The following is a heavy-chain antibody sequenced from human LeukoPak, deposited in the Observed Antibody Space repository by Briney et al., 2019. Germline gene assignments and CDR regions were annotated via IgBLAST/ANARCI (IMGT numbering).Heavy chain of an antibody. J-gene: IGHJ4*02. CDR3: AKSGIAACRAGYYFDY. D-gene: IGHD6-6*01. CDR1: GFTFTSYS. Sequence: PGGSLRLSCEASGFTFTSYSINWVGQAPGRGLEGVSPISGSGGSTYYADSVKGRFTISRDNSKNTLYLQMNSLRAEDTAVYYCAKSGIAACRAGYYFDYWGQGTLVTVSS. CDR2: ISGSGGST. V-gene: IGHV3-23*01.